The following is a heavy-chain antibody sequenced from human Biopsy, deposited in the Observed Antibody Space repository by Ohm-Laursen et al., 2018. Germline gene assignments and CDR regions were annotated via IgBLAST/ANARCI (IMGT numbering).Heavy chain of an antibody. Sequence: SVKVSCKPSGYLFINYGISWVRQAPGQGLEWVGWISTYNGNTNYAQKFRGRVTMTTDKPTSTAYVELRSLRSDDTAVYYCARTVDTVVVTPSDHWGQGTLVTVSS. V-gene: IGHV1-18*01. CDR3: ARTVDTVVVTPSDH. CDR1: GYLFINYG. D-gene: IGHD5-18*01. J-gene: IGHJ4*02. CDR2: ISTYNGNT.